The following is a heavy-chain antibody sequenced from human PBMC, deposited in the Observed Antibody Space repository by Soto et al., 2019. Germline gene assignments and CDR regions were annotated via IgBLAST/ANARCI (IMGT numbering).Heavy chain of an antibody. CDR2: ISSGGDTI. CDR1: GFTFSPYS. Sequence: AGSLRRSCAVSGFTFSPYSMNWVRQAPGKGLEWISYISSGGDTIYYADSVRGRFTVSRDNTKNSLYLQMDSLRDEDTAVYYCARDRSTIYGVVTPNDYWGQGTLVTVSS. J-gene: IGHJ4*02. CDR3: ARDRSTIYGVVTPNDY. D-gene: IGHD3-3*01. V-gene: IGHV3-48*02.